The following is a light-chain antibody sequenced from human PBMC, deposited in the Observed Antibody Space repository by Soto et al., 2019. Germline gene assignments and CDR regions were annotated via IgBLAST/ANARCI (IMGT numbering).Light chain of an antibody. CDR3: QQYNSYSTT. CDR1: QSIRSY. CDR2: DAS. Sequence: DIQMTQSPSSLSASVGDRVTITCRASQSIRSYLNWVQQKPGKAPKLLIYDASSLQTGVPSRFSGSGSGTDFTLTISSLQPDDFATYYCQQYNSYSTTFGQGTKV. J-gene: IGKJ1*01. V-gene: IGKV1-39*01.